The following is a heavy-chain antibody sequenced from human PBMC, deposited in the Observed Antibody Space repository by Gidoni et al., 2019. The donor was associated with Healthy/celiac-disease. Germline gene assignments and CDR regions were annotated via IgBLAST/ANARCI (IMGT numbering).Heavy chain of an antibody. J-gene: IGHJ6*02. D-gene: IGHD3-16*01. Sequence: QVQLVESGGGVVQPGRSLRLSCAASGFTFRSYALHWGRQAPGQGLEGMAVISDDGSNKYYADAVKGRCTISKDNSKNTLYLQMNSLRAEDTAVYYCARENQGGGAIYYYYGMDVWGQGTTVTVSS. CDR1: GFTFRSYA. CDR3: ARENQGGGAIYYYYGMDV. V-gene: IGHV3-30*04. CDR2: ISDDGSNK.